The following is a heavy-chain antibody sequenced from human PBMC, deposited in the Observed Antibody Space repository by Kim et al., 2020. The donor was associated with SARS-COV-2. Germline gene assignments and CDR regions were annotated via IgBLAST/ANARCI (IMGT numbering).Heavy chain of an antibody. Sequence: SETLSLTCTVSGGSISSGGYYWSWIRQHPGKGLEWIGYIYYSGTTYYNPSLKSRVTISVDTSKNQFSLKLSSVTAADTAVYYCARALFGELFHSFDYWGQGTLVTVSS. J-gene: IGHJ4*02. CDR1: GGSISSGGYY. V-gene: IGHV4-31*03. CDR2: IYYSGTT. CDR3: ARALFGELFHSFDY. D-gene: IGHD3-10*01.